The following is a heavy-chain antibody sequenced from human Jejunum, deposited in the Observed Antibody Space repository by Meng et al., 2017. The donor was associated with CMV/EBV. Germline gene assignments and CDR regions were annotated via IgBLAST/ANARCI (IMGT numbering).Heavy chain of an antibody. CDR2: INHSGST. V-gene: IGHV4-34*01. D-gene: IGHD4-17*01. CDR1: GGSFSGYY. CDR3: ARGFVKYTVTRVGNWFDP. Sequence: HVQSQVWGEGRLEPSETLSPACAVYGGSFSGYYWSWIRQPPGKGLEWIGEINHSGSTNYNPSLKSRVTISVDTSKNQFSLKLSSVTTADTAVYYCARGFVKYTVTRVGNWFDPWGQGTLVTVSS. J-gene: IGHJ5*02.